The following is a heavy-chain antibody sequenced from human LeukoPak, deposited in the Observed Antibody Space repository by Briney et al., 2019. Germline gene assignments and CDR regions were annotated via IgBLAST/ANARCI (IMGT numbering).Heavy chain of an antibody. D-gene: IGHD6-6*01. CDR3: ARSSYSSSSSV. CDR2: INSDGSEG. Sequence: GGSLRLSCAVSGLTFSGFWMSWSRQAPGKGLEWVASINSDGSEGYYADVVKGRFTISRDNAKNSLYLQINSLRAEDTAVYYCARSSYSSSSSVWGQGTMVTVSS. J-gene: IGHJ3*01. V-gene: IGHV3-7*03. CDR1: GLTFSGFW.